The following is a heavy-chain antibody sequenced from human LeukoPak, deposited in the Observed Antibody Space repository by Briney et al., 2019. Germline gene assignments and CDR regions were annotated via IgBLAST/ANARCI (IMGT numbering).Heavy chain of an antibody. Sequence: GASVKVSCKASGYTFTSYDINWVRQATGQGLEWMGWMNPNSGNTGYAQKFQGRVTMTRDTSTSTVYMELSSLRSEDTAVYYCARDLSSRPPEYYFDYWGQGTLVTVSS. J-gene: IGHJ4*02. V-gene: IGHV1-8*01. CDR1: GYTFTSYD. CDR3: ARDLSSRPPEYYFDY. CDR2: MNPNSGNT. D-gene: IGHD6-6*01.